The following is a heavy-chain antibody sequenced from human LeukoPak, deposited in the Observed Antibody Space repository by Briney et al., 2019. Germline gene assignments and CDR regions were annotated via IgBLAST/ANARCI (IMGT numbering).Heavy chain of an antibody. J-gene: IGHJ5*02. D-gene: IGHD1-26*01. V-gene: IGHV3-48*01. CDR2: ISSSSSTI. CDR1: GFIFSTYS. CDR3: ARDRRWELPNWFDP. Sequence: GGSLRLSCVGSGFIFSTYSMNWVRQAPGKGLEWISYISSSSSTIYYADSVKGRFTISRDNAKNSLYLQMNSLRAEDTAVYYCARDRRWELPNWFDPWGQGTLVTVSS.